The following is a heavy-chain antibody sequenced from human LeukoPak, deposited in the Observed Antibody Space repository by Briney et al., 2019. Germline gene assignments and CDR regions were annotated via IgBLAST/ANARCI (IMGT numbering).Heavy chain of an antibody. D-gene: IGHD3-3*01. CDR2: IYYSGST. J-gene: IGHJ4*02. CDR3: ARQTYYDFWSGYDT. Sequence: SETLSLTCTVSGGSISSYYWSWIRQPPGKGLEWIGYIYYSGSTNYNPSLKSRVTISVDTSKNQFSLKLSSVTAADTAVYYCARQTYYDFWSGYDTWGQGTLVTVSS. CDR1: GGSISSYY. V-gene: IGHV4-59*08.